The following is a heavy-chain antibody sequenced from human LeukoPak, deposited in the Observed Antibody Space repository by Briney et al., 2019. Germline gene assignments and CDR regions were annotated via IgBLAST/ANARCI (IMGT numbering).Heavy chain of an antibody. J-gene: IGHJ4*02. D-gene: IGHD2-15*01. CDR3: ARDPPGYCSGGSCNTFDY. V-gene: IGHV1-2*02. Sequence: ASVKVSCKASGYTFTGYYMHWVRQAPGQGLEWMGWINPNSGGTNYAQKFQGRVTMTRDTSISTAYMELSRLRSDDTAVYYCARDPPGYCSGGSCNTFDYWGQGTLVTVSS. CDR2: INPNSGGT. CDR1: GYTFTGYY.